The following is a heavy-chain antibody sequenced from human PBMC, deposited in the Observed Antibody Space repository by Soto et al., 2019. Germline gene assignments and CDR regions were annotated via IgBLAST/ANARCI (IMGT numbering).Heavy chain of an antibody. Sequence: GASVKVSCKASGYTFTSYDINWVRQATGQGLEWMGWMNPNSGNTGYAQKFQGRVTMTRNTSISTAYMELSSLRSEDTAVYYCARAEYYDILTGYYPPDHWGQGTLVTVSS. CDR3: ARAEYYDILTGYYPPDH. V-gene: IGHV1-8*01. CDR1: GYTFTSYD. CDR2: MNPNSGNT. D-gene: IGHD3-9*01. J-gene: IGHJ4*02.